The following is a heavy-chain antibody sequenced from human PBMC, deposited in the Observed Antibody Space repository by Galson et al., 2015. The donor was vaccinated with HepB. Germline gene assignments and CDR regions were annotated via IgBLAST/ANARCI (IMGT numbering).Heavy chain of an antibody. V-gene: IGHV1-2*02. J-gene: IGHJ4*02. CDR3: VRDPDTIKGAHFDF. D-gene: IGHD3-9*01. CDR1: GYIFTDYY. Sequence: VKVSCKASGYIFTDYYLHWVRQAPGQGLEWMGWINPKSGVTYYAQKFQGRVTMTRDTSVSTLYMELGRLRSDDTAVYFCVRDPDTIKGAHFDFWGQGTLLTVSS. CDR2: INPKSGVT.